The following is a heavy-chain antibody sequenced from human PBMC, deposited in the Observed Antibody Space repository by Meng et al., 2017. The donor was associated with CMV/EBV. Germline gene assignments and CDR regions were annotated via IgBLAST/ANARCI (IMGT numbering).Heavy chain of an antibody. CDR3: AHKGRRMAAAGINWFDP. Sequence: LKESGPPLGQPTTTLTLTCTFPGFSLSTSGVGVGLIRQPPGKALEWLALIYWDDDKRYSPSLKSRLTITKDTSKNQVVLTMTNMDPVDTATYYCAHKGRRMAAAGINWFDPWGQGTLVTVSS. V-gene: IGHV2-5*02. D-gene: IGHD6-13*01. J-gene: IGHJ5*02. CDR2: IYWDDDK. CDR1: GFSLSTSGVG.